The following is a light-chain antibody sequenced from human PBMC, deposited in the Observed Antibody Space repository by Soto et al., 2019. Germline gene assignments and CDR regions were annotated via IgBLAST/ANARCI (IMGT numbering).Light chain of an antibody. CDR2: DAS. Sequence: AIRMTQSPSSLSASTGDRVAVTCRATQDIGTYLAWYQQIPGKAPKLLIYDASTLQTGVPSRFSGSGSGTDFTLTISYLQSEDFGTYYCQQFYNYPRTFGQGTRWIS. CDR1: QDIGTY. CDR3: QQFYNYPRT. V-gene: IGKV1-8*01. J-gene: IGKJ1*01.